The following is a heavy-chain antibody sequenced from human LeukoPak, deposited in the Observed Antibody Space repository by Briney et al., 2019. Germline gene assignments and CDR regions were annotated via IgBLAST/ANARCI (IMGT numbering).Heavy chain of an antibody. D-gene: IGHD6-6*01. CDR1: GFTFSSSW. V-gene: IGHV3-7*01. Sequence: PGGSLRLSCVASGFTFSSSWMTWVRQAPGKGLEWVTSIREDGSEKTSVDSVKGRFTISRDNAKNSLYLQMDSLRAEDTAVYYCARASSSPLDYWGQGTLVTVSS. CDR2: IREDGSEK. CDR3: ARASSSPLDY. J-gene: IGHJ4*02.